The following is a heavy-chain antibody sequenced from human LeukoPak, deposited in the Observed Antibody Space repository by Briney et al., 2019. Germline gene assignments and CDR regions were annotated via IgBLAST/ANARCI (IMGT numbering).Heavy chain of an antibody. CDR3: AKILFGRSTPQLHSVVVAADYFDY. V-gene: IGHV3-30*18. CDR2: ISYDGSNK. CDR1: GFTFCSYG. Sequence: PGGSLRLSCAASGFTFCSYGMHWVRQAPGKGLEWVAVISYDGSNKYYADSVKGRFTISRDNSKNTLYLQMNSLRAEDTAVYYCAKILFGRSTPQLHSVVVAADYFDYRGQGTLVTVSS. J-gene: IGHJ4*02. D-gene: IGHD2-15*01.